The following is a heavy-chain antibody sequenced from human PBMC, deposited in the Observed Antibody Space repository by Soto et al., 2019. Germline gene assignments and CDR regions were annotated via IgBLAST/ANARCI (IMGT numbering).Heavy chain of an antibody. V-gene: IGHV4-31*03. CDR2: IYYSGST. J-gene: IGHJ4*02. D-gene: IGHD6-6*01. CDR1: GGSISIGGYY. CDR3: ARVGYSSSSYFDY. Sequence: SETLSLTCTVSGGSISIGGYYWSWIRQHPGKGLEWIGYIYYSGSTYYNPSLKSRVTISVDTSKNQFSLKLSSVTAADTAVYYCARVGYSSSSYFDYWGQGTLVTVSS.